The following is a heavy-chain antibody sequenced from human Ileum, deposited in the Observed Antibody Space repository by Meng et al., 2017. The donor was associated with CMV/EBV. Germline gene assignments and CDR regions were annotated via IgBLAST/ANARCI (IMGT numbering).Heavy chain of an antibody. CDR3: ARDIAAAGYNYYGMDV. Sequence: SETLSLTCTVSGYSISSGYYWGWIRQPPGKGLEWIGSIYHSGSTNYNPSLKSRVTISVDTSKNQFSLKLSSVTAADTAVYYCARDIAAAGYNYYGMDVWGQGTTVTVSS. D-gene: IGHD6-13*01. CDR1: GYSISSGYY. V-gene: IGHV4-38-2*02. J-gene: IGHJ6*02. CDR2: IYHSGST.